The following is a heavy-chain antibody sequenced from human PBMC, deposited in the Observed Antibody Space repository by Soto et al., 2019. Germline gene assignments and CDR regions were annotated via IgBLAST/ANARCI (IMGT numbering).Heavy chain of an antibody. D-gene: IGHD6-13*01. CDR3: AHRGGAAVGLYYFDY. Sequence: SGPNAGEPTQTLTLTCTFSGFSRSTTGVGVSWIRQPPGKALEWLALIYWHDDKRYSPSLKSRLTITKDTSKNQVVLTMTNMDPVDTATYYCAHRGGAAVGLYYFDYWGQGALVTVSS. V-gene: IGHV2-5*01. J-gene: IGHJ4*02. CDR2: IYWHDDK. CDR1: GFSRSTTGVG.